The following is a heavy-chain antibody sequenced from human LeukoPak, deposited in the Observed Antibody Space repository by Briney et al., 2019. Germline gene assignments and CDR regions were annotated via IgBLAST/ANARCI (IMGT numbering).Heavy chain of an antibody. V-gene: IGHV7-4-1*02. CDR3: ARGIAAAVYYYYYTDV. CDR1: GYTFTSYA. CDR2: INTNTGNP. J-gene: IGHJ6*03. D-gene: IGHD6-13*01. Sequence: ASVKVSCKASGYTFTSYAMNWVRQAPGQGLEWMGWINTNTGNPTYAQGFTGRFVFSLDTSVSTAYLQISSLKAEDTAVYYCARGIAAAVYYYYYTDVWGKGTTVTVSS.